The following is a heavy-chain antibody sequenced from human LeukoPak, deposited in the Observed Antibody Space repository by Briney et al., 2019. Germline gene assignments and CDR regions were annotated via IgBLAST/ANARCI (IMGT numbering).Heavy chain of an antibody. D-gene: IGHD1-26*01. CDR3: AREGATTAFDY. V-gene: IGHV3-53*01. CDR2: IYSGGRT. Sequence: GGSLRLSCAVSGFTVSNNYMNWVRQAPGKGPEWVSIIYSGGRTYYADSAKGRFTISRDIFKNTVYLQMNSLRAEDTAVYYCAREGATTAFDYWGQGTLVTVSS. CDR1: GFTVSNNY. J-gene: IGHJ4*02.